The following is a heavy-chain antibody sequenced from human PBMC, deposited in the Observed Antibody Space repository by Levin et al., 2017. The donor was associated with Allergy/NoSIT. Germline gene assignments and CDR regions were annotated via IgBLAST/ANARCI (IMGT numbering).Heavy chain of an antibody. Sequence: GGSLRLSCKGSGYTFTNYWIAWVRQMPGKGLEWMGIIYPGDSDTRYSPSFQGQVTISADKSISTAYLQWSSLKASDTAMYYCAKRLGYCSGGSCQYYFDYWGQGTLVTVSS. V-gene: IGHV5-51*01. CDR2: IYPGDSDT. CDR3: AKRLGYCSGGSCQYYFDY. J-gene: IGHJ4*02. D-gene: IGHD2-15*01. CDR1: GYTFTNYW.